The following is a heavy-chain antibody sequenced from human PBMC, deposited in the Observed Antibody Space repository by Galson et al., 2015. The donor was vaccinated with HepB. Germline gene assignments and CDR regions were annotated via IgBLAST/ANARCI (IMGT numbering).Heavy chain of an antibody. CDR1: GFTVSSNY. D-gene: IGHD4-17*01. CDR2: IYSGGNT. J-gene: IGHJ4*02. V-gene: IGHV3-53*01. CDR3: ARRGYGDYSPFDY. Sequence: SLRLSCAVSGFTVSSNYMNWVRQAPGKGLEWVSIIYSGGNTYHADSVKGRFTTSRDNSNNMVYLQMNRLRAEDTAVYYCARRGYGDYSPFDYWGQGTLVTVSS.